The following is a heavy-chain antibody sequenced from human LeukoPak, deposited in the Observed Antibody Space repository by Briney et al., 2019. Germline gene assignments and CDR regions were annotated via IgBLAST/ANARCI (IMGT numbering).Heavy chain of an antibody. D-gene: IGHD6-19*01. V-gene: IGHV3-53*01. CDR3: ARDFVSGWSGGLDY. J-gene: IGHJ4*02. CDR2: IYSGGST. CDR1: GFTVSSNY. Sequence: GGSLRLSCAASGFTVSSNYMSWVRQAPGKGLEWVSVIYSGGSTYYADSVKGRFTISRDNSKNTLYLQMNSLGAEDTAVYYCARDFVSGWSGGLDYWGQGTLVTVSS.